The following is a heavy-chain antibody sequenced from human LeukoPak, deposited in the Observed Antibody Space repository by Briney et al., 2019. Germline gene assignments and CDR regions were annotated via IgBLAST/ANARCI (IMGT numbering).Heavy chain of an antibody. CDR2: IYTSGST. D-gene: IGHD4-17*01. J-gene: IGHJ4*02. Sequence: SETLSLTCTVSGGSISSYYWSWIRQPAGKGLEWIGRIYTSGSTNYNPSLKSRVTMSVDTSKNQFSLKLSSVTAADTAVYYCARGSDYGDYPELDYWDQGTLVTVSS. CDR1: GGSISSYY. CDR3: ARGSDYGDYPELDY. V-gene: IGHV4-4*07.